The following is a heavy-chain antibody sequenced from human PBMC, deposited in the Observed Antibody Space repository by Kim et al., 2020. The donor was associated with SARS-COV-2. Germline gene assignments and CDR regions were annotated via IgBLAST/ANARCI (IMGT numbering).Heavy chain of an antibody. Sequence: TLSLTCTVSGGSISSGGYYWSWIRQPPGKALEWLARIDWDDDKYYSTSLKTRLTISKDTSKNQVVLTMTNMDPVDTATYYCARQLTNLVDYWCQGTLVTVSS. CDR1: GGSISSGGYY. CDR2: IDWDDDK. D-gene: IGHD2-8*01. CDR3: ARQLTNLVDY. J-gene: IGHJ4*02. V-gene: IGHV2-70*11.